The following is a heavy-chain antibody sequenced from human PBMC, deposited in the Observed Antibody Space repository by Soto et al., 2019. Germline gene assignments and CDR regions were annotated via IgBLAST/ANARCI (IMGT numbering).Heavy chain of an antibody. J-gene: IGHJ4*02. CDR3: AKDGHWNNPDY. CDR1: GFTFKNSW. D-gene: IGHD1-1*01. Sequence: VQLVESGGGLIQPGGSLRLSCAASGFTFKNSWMHWVRQFPGKGLEWVSRINPDGRTTNYADSVRGRTTISRDNANNILSLQMHSLRVEDTAVYYCAKDGHWNNPDYWGQGAQVTVSS. V-gene: IGHV3-74*01. CDR2: INPDGRTT.